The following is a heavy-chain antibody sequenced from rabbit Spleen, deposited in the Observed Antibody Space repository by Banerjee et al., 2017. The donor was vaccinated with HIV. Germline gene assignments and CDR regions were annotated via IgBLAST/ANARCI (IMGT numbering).Heavy chain of an antibody. CDR3: ARDTATSFSSYGMDL. V-gene: IGHV1S40*01. CDR2: TAGGRSTFT. Sequence: QSLEESGGGLVKPGGTLTLTCTASGFSFSSSYYMCWVRQAPGKGLEWIACTAGGRSTFTYYASWAKGRFTISKASSTTVTLQMTSLTAADTATYFCARDTATSFSSYGMDLWGQGTLVTVS. CDR1: GFSFSSSYY. D-gene: IGHD1-1*01. J-gene: IGHJ6*01.